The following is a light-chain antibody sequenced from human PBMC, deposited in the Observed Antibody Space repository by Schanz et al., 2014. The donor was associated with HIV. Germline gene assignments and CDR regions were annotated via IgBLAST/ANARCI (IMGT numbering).Light chain of an antibody. CDR2: GAS. V-gene: IGKV3-20*01. CDR3: QQYGSPPWT. CDR1: QSVSSN. J-gene: IGKJ1*01. Sequence: EIVMTQSPATLSVSPGERATLSCRASQSVSSNLAWYQQKRGQPPRLLIFGASNRATGIPDRFSGSESGTDFTLTINRMEPEDYAVYYCQQYGSPPWTFGQGTKVEVK.